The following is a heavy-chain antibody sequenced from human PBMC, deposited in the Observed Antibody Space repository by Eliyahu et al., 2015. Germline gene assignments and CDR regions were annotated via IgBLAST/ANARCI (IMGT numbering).Heavy chain of an antibody. J-gene: IGHJ3*02. CDR2: IYYSGST. V-gene: IGHV4-39*01. CDR1: XXSISSSNYX. Sequence: QLQLQESGPGLVKPSETLSLTCTVSXXSISSSNYXWGWIRQPPGKGLEWIGSIYYSGSTFYTPSLKSRVTIPVDTSKNQFSLKVASVTAADTAVYFCARPRGQWPVTSMYSAFDIWGQGTMVTVS. D-gene: IGHD6-19*01. CDR3: ARPRGQWPVTSMYSAFDI.